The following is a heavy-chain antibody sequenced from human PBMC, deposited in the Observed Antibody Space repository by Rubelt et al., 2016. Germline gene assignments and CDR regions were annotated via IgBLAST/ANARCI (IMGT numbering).Heavy chain of an antibody. V-gene: IGHV4-59*01. CDR1: GGSISGYY. J-gene: IGHJ5*02. Sequence: QVQLQESGPGLVKPSETLSLTCTVSGGSISGYYWSWIRQPPGKGLEWIGYIYYSGRTNYNPYPAFRGLVLIAVDTSKNQFSLKLSSVTAADTAVYYCAREDGDFWSGLNWFDPWGQGTLVTVSS. CDR2: IYYSGRT. D-gene: IGHD3-3*01. CDR3: AREDGDFWSGLNWFDP.